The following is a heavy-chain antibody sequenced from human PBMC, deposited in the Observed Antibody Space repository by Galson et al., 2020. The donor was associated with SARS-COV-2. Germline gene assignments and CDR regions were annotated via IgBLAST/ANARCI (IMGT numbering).Heavy chain of an antibody. V-gene: IGHV4-34*01. CDR2: INPSGNI. D-gene: IGHD3-22*01. CDR3: ARGRLQITMIVVVFTGGSFYFDY. Sequence: SETLSLTCAVYGESFSGHHWSWIRQPPGEGLAWIGEINPSGNIKYHPSPNSRVTISVNTSKNQFSLKLSSVTAADTAVYYCARGRLQITMIVVVFTGGSFYFDYWGQGTLVTVSS. CDR1: GESFSGHH. J-gene: IGHJ4*02.